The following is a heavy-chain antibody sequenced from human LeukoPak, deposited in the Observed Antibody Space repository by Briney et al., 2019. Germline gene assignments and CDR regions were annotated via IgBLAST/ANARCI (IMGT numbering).Heavy chain of an antibody. V-gene: IGHV3-43D*03. J-gene: IGHJ6*03. CDR2: ISWDGGST. Sequence: PGGSLRLSCAASGFTFDDYAMHWVRQAPGKGLEWVSLISWDGGSTYYADSVKGRFTISRDNSKNSLYLQMNSLRAEDTALYYCARAYYYGSGSWNYYYYMDVWGKGTTVTVSS. CDR3: ARAYYYGSGSWNYYYYMDV. D-gene: IGHD3-10*01. CDR1: GFTFDDYA.